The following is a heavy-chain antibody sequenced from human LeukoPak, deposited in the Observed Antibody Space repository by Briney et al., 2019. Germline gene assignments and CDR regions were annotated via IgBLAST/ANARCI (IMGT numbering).Heavy chain of an antibody. CDR3: ARGRITMVRGVDY. CDR2: INWNGGST. Sequence: GGSLRLSCATPGFTFDDYGMSWVRQAPGKGLEWVSGINWNGGSTGYADSVKGRFTISRDNSKNTLYLQMNSLRAEDTAVYYCARGRITMVRGVDYWGQGTLVTVSS. V-gene: IGHV3-20*04. J-gene: IGHJ4*02. D-gene: IGHD3-10*01. CDR1: GFTFDDYG.